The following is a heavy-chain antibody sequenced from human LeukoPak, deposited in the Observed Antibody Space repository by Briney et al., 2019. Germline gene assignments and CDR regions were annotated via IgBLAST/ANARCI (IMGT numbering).Heavy chain of an antibody. V-gene: IGHV3-48*03. CDR3: ARVRLGSGTPRPFDY. J-gene: IGHJ4*02. D-gene: IGHD3-10*01. CDR2: FSSSGSTI. Sequence: PGGSLRLSCAASGFTFSSYEMNWVRQAPGKGLEWVSYFSSSGSTIYYADSVKGRFTISRDNAKNSLYLQMNSLRAEDTAVYYCARVRLGSGTPRPFDYWGQGTLVTVSS. CDR1: GFTFSSYE.